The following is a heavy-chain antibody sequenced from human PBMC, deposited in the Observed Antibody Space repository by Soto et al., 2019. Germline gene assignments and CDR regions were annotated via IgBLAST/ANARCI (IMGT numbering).Heavy chain of an antibody. V-gene: IGHV3-23*01. CDR2: ISSSGGST. CDR3: AKVYSSSWYAFDI. CDR1: GFSFSSYA. J-gene: IGHJ3*02. D-gene: IGHD6-13*01. Sequence: GGSLRLSCAASGFSFSSYAMTWVRQTPGKGLEWVSAISSSGGSTYYADSVKGRFTISRDNSKNTLYLQMNSLRAEDTAVYYCAKVYSSSWYAFDIWGQGTMVTVSS.